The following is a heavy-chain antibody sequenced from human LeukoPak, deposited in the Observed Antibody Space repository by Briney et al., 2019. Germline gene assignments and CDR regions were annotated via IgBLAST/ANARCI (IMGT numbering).Heavy chain of an antibody. CDR2: IYTGGTT. J-gene: IGHJ4*02. D-gene: IGHD3-10*01. V-gene: IGHV3-53*01. CDR3: TKLKGWYGEGYFDY. Sequence: GGSLRLSCAASGFTVSSTYMSWVRQPAGTGLEWVSVIYTGGTTFYADSVKGRFTISRDNSKNTLYLQMNSLRADDTAVYYCTKLKGWYGEGYFDYWGQGTLVTVSS. CDR1: GFTVSSTY.